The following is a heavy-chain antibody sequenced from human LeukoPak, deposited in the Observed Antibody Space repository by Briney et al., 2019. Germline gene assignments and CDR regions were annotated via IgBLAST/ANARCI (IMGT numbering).Heavy chain of an antibody. CDR1: GYTFTSYY. V-gene: IGHV1-46*01. D-gene: IGHD1-26*01. J-gene: IGHJ4*02. Sequence: ASVKVSCKASGYTFTSYYMHWVRQAPGQGLEWMGIINPSGGSTSYAQKFQGRVTMTRDTSTSTVYMELSSLRSEDTAVYYCARPRRVGATMWSLDYWGQGTLITVSS. CDR3: ARPRRVGATMWSLDY. CDR2: INPSGGST.